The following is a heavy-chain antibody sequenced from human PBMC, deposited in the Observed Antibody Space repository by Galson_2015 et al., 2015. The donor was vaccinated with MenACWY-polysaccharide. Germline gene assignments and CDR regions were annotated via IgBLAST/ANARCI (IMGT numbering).Heavy chain of an antibody. CDR2: ISSSSTYI. J-gene: IGHJ4*02. CDR1: GFTFSSYS. CDR3: GVGYCTNGVCYYDY. D-gene: IGHD2-8*01. V-gene: IGHV3-21*01. Sequence: SLRLSCAASGFTFSSYSMNWVRQAPGKGLEWVSSISSSSTYIYYTDSMKGRFTISRDNAKNSLFLQMNSLRAEDTAVYYCGVGYCTNGVCYYDYWSQGILVTVSS.